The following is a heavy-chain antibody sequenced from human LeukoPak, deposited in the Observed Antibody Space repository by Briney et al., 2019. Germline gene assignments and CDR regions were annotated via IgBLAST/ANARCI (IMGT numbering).Heavy chain of an antibody. D-gene: IGHD3-3*01. V-gene: IGHV3-7*03. J-gene: IGHJ4*02. CDR3: ARDQYDTWSRRGNFDS. Sequence: GGSLRLSCVASGFTFGEYWMSWVRQAPGKGLEWVANIKLDGSEKNYVDSVKGRFTISRDNTKNSLYLQMNSLRAEDTAVFYCARDQYDTWSRRGNFDSWGQGTLVIVSS. CDR2: IKLDGSEK. CDR1: GFTFGEYW.